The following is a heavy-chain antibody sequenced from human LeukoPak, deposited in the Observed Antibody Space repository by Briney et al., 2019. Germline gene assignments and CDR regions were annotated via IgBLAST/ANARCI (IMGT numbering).Heavy chain of an antibody. CDR2: IWYDGSNK. CDR1: GFTFSSYG. CDR3: ARDQERGIAVAGTYCYYGMDV. V-gene: IGHV3-33*01. D-gene: IGHD6-19*01. Sequence: GGSLRLSCAASGFTFSSYGMHWVRQAPGKGLEWVAVIWYDGSNKYYADSVKGRLTISRDNSKNTLYLQMNSLRAEDTAVYYCARDQERGIAVAGTYCYYGMDVWGQGTTVTVSS. J-gene: IGHJ6*02.